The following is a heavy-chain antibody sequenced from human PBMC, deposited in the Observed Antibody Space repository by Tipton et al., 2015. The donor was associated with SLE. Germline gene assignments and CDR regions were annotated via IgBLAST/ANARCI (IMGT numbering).Heavy chain of an antibody. J-gene: IGHJ6*03. Sequence: SLRLSCAVSGFTFSDYAMTWVRQAPGKGLEWVSGISGSGTTTHYADSVKGRFTMSRDNSKNTLYLQMSSLRAEDTAVYFCAKGIDYSLAYYFYMDVWGKGTTVTVSS. V-gene: IGHV3-23*01. D-gene: IGHD4-11*01. CDR1: GFTFSDYA. CDR2: ISGSGTTT. CDR3: AKGIDYSLAYYFYMDV.